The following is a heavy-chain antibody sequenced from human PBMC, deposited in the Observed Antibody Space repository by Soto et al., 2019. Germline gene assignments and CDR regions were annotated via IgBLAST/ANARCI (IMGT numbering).Heavy chain of an antibody. V-gene: IGHV4-34*01. D-gene: IGHD3-10*01. CDR2: INHSGST. CDR3: ARYRITMVRGRSWFDP. J-gene: IGHJ5*02. CDR1: GGSFGGYD. Sequence: TSETLSLTWAVYGGSFGGYDWSWIRQPPGKGMEWIGEINHSGSTNYNPSLKSRVTISVDTSKNQFSLKLSSVTAADTAVYYCARYRITMVRGRSWFDPWGQGTLVTVS.